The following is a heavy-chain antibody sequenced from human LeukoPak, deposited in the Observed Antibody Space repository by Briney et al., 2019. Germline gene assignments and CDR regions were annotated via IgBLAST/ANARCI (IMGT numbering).Heavy chain of an antibody. V-gene: IGHV4-34*01. J-gene: IGHJ6*03. CDR2: INHSGST. Sequence: PSETLSLTCAVYGGSFSGYYWSWIRQPPGKGLEWIGEINHSGSTNYNPSLKSRVTISVDTSKNQFSLKLSSVTAADTAVYYCARGTTIFGVVITNYYYYYYMDVWGKGTTVTVSS. CDR1: GGSFSGYY. D-gene: IGHD3-3*01. CDR3: ARGTTIFGVVITNYYYYYYMDV.